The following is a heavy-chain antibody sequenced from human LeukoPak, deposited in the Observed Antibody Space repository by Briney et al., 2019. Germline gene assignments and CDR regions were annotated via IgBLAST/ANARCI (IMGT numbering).Heavy chain of an antibody. Sequence: ASVKVSCKVSGYTLTELSMHWVRQAPGKGLEWMGGFDPEDGETIYAQKFQGRVTMTEDTSTDTAYMELSSLRSEDTAVYYCARGLIVGATGLNDAFDIWGQGTMVTVSS. D-gene: IGHD1-26*01. V-gene: IGHV1-24*01. CDR2: FDPEDGET. CDR1: GYTLTELS. CDR3: ARGLIVGATGLNDAFDI. J-gene: IGHJ3*02.